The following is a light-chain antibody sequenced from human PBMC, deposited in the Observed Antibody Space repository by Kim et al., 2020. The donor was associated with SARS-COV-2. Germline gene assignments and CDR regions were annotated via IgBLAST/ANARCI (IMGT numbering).Light chain of an antibody. J-gene: IGLJ1*01. CDR2: FDH. CDR3: QVWDSRGAQYV. V-gene: IGLV3-21*04. Sequence: PGTKAKNTCGGNNIGNKITCLYQSTPGQAPVLLIYFDHVRPSGIPERFSGLNHRTTATLTISRVEAGDEADYYCQVWDSRGAQYVFGSGTKLTVL. CDR1: NIGNKI.